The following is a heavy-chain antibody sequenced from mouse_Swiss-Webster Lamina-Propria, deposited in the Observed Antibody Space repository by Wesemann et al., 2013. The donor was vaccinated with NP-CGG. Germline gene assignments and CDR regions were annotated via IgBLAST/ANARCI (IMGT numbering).Heavy chain of an antibody. J-gene: IGHJ1*01. CDR1: GYTFTDYA. D-gene: IGHD2-12*01. CDR2: ISTYYGDA. Sequence: QVQLQQSGAELVRPGVSVKISCKGSGYTFTDYAMHWVKQSHAKSLEWIGVISTYYGDASYNQKFKGKATMTVDKSSSTAYMELARLTSEDSAIYYCASGPLVWYFDVWGAGPRSPSPQ. V-gene: IGHV1S137*01. CDR3: ASGPLVWYFDV.